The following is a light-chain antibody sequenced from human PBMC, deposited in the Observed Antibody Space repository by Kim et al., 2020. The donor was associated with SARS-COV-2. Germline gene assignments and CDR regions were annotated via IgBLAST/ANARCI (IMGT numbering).Light chain of an antibody. CDR2: AAF. J-gene: IGKJ1*01. CDR1: QNIATS. Sequence: ASVWDIVTITCPTSQNIATSLQWYQHRPGTAPSLLLYAAFNFQSGVLSRFSGSGSGTIFPLTINGLQPEDFANYYCQPSYTPMWTFGEGTKVDIK. V-gene: IGKV1-39*01. CDR3: QPSYTPMWT.